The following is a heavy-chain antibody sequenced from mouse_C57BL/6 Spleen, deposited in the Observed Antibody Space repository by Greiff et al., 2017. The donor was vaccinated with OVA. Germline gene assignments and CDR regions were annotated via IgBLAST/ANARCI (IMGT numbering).Heavy chain of an antibody. CDR2: IHPNSGST. J-gene: IGHJ3*01. Sequence: VQLKQPGAELVKPGASVKLSCKASGYTFTSYWMHWVKQRPGQGLEWIGMIHPNSGSTNYNEKFKSKATLTVDKSSSTAYRQLSSLTSEDSAVYYCARDSSLFAYWGQGTLVTVSA. D-gene: IGHD1-1*01. V-gene: IGHV1-64*01. CDR3: ARDSSLFAY. CDR1: GYTFTSYW.